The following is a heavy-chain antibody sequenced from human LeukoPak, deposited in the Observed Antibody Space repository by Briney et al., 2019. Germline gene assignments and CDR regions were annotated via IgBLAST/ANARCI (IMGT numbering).Heavy chain of an antibody. CDR2: IYWNGGST. V-gene: IGHV3-20*04. CDR1: GFTFDDYG. J-gene: IGHJ4*02. Sequence: GGSLRLSCAASGFTFDDYGMSWVRQAPGKGLEWVSGIYWNGGSTGYADSVKGRFTISRDNAKNSLYLQMNSLRAEDTALYYCARDQMITFGGVIVAFDYWGQGTLVTVSS. D-gene: IGHD3-16*02. CDR3: ARDQMITFGGVIVAFDY.